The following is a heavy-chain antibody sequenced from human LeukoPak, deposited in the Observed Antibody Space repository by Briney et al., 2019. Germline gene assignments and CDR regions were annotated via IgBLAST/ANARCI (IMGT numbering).Heavy chain of an antibody. V-gene: IGHV4-34*01. J-gene: IGHJ5*02. D-gene: IGHD1-26*01. CDR2: INHSGST. CDR3: ARHRALRVGASGVWFDP. CDR1: GGSFSGYY. Sequence: SETLSLTCAVYGGSFSGYYWSWIRQPPGKGLEWIGEINHSGSTNYNPSLKSRVTISVDTSKNQFSLKLSSATAADTAVYYCARHRALRVGASGVWFDPWGQGTLVTVSS.